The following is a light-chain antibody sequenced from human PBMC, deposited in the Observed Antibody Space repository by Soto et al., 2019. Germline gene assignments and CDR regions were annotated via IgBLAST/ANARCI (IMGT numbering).Light chain of an antibody. J-gene: IGKJ1*01. CDR1: QDIRTE. CDR3: LQDYNYPRT. V-gene: IGKV1-6*01. Sequence: ALQMTQSPSSLSASVGDRVTITCRASQDIRTELGWYQQKPGKAPKLLIYAASTLHSGVPSRFSGSGSGADFTLTISSLQPEDFATYYCLQDYNYPRTFGQGTRWIS. CDR2: AAS.